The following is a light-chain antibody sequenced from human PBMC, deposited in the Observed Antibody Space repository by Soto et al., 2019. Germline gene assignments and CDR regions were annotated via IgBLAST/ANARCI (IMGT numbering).Light chain of an antibody. CDR2: GAS. J-gene: IGKJ5*01. Sequence: EIVLTQSPGTLSLSPGERATLSCRASQSFSHNYLAWYQQKPGQAPRLLIYGASSRATGIPDRFSGSGSGTDFTLTISRLEPEDFAVYYCQQYGDSSITFGQGTRLEIK. CDR1: QSFSHNY. V-gene: IGKV3-20*01. CDR3: QQYGDSSIT.